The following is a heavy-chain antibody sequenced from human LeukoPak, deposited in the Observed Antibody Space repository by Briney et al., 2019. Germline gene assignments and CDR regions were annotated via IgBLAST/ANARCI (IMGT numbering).Heavy chain of an antibody. J-gene: IGHJ4*02. CDR2: ISGSGGST. CDR1: GFSFSSYA. CDR3: AKSHSYVNFDY. D-gene: IGHD1-26*01. V-gene: IGHV3-23*01. Sequence: GESLRFSCAASGFSFSSYAMSWVRQAPGKGLEWVSAISGSGGSTYYADSVKGRFTISRDNSKNTLYLQMNSLRAEDTAVYYCAKSHSYVNFDYWGQGTLVTVSS.